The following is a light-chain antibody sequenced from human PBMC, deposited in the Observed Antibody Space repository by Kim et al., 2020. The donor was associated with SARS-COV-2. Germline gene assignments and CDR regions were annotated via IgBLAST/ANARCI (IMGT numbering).Light chain of an antibody. CDR3: MQALQTPPYS. J-gene: IGKJ2*03. CDR2: LGS. V-gene: IGKV2-28*01. Sequence: DIVMTQSPLSLPVTPGEPASISCRSSQSLLHSNGYNYLDWYLQKPGQSPQLLIYLGSNRASGVPDRFSGSGSDTDFTLKISRVEAEDVGVYYCMQALQTPPYSFGQGTKLEI. CDR1: QSLLHSNGYNY.